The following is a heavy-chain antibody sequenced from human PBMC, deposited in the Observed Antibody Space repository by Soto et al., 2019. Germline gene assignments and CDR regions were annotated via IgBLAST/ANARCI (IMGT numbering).Heavy chain of an antibody. D-gene: IGHD6-6*01. CDR3: ARAIYSSASRFDY. V-gene: IGHV4-59*01. CDR2: IYYSGST. J-gene: IGHJ4*02. Sequence: SETLSLTCTVSGGSISSYYWSWIRQPPGKGLEWIGYIYYSGSTNYNPSLKSLVTISVDTSKNQISLKLSSVTAADTAVYYCARAIYSSASRFDYWGQGTLVTVSS. CDR1: GGSISSYY.